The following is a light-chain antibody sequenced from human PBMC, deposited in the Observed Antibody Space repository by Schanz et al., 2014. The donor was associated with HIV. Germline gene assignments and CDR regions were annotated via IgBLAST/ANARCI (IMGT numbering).Light chain of an antibody. V-gene: IGKV3-15*01. CDR1: QSVGSD. CDR3: QQYGTSST. CDR2: GAS. Sequence: EVVMTQSPATLSVSPGERATLSCRASQSVGSDLAWYQQKPGQAPRLLIYGASTRLTGIPARFSGSGSEIDFSLTISRLEPEDFAVYICQQYGTSSTFGQGTKVEIK. J-gene: IGKJ1*01.